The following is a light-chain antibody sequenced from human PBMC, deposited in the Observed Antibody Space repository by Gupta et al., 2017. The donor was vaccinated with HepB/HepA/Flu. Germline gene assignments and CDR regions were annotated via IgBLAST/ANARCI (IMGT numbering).Light chain of an antibody. V-gene: IGKV3-15*01. J-gene: IGKJ1*01. CDR3: HREGTWRQT. CDR1: QSFDNN. Sequence: EIVMTQSPATLSVSPGERVTLSCRATQSFDNNLAWYQQKPGQSPRLLIYGASTRATGVPARSSDSGSGTEFTLSISSLQSKNFAVYYCHREGTWRQTFGQGTRVEF. CDR2: GAS.